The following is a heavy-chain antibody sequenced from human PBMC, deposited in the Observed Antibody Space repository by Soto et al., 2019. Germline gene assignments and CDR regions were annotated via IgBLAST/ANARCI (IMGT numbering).Heavy chain of an antibody. J-gene: IGHJ3*02. CDR3: ARHKGGARYCSSTSCYAFDI. CDR1: GYSFTSYW. Sequence: GESLKISCKGSGYSFTSYWIGWVRQMPGKGLEWMGIIYPGDSDTRYSPSFQGQVTISADKSISTAYLQWSSLKASDTAMYYCARHKGGARYCSSTSCYAFDIWGQGTMVTVSS. D-gene: IGHD2-2*01. V-gene: IGHV5-51*01. CDR2: IYPGDSDT.